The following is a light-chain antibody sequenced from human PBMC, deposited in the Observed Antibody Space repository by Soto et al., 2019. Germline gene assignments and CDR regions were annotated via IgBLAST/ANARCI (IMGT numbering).Light chain of an antibody. J-gene: IGKJ5*01. CDR1: QSLVYIDGRTY. Sequence: DTVLTQTPLSSLVTLGQPASISCRSSQSLVYIDGRTYLSWLQQRPGQPPRLLIYQISNRFSGVPDRFSGSGAGTDFTLQISRVEAEDVGVYYCMQATESSTTFGQGTRLEIK. CDR2: QIS. V-gene: IGKV2-24*01. CDR3: MQATESSTT.